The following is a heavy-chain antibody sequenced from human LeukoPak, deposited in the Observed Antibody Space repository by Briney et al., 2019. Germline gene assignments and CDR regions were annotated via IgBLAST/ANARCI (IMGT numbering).Heavy chain of an antibody. CDR2: NYYSGST. CDR1: GGSFSSSGYL. D-gene: IGHD3-9*01. J-gene: IGHJ3*02. Sequence: SETLSLTCTVSGGSFSSSGYLWAWIRQPPGKGLKWIGSNYYSGSTYYNPSLKTRATISVDTSKNQFSLELTSVTAADTAVYYCASDIIGHDAFDIWGQGTVVTVSS. CDR3: ASDIIGHDAFDI. V-gene: IGHV4-39*01.